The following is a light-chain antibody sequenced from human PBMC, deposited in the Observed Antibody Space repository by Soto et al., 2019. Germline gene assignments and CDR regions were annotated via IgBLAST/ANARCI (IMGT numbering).Light chain of an antibody. J-gene: IGKJ4*01. CDR3: QQYSRSPLT. CDR1: QSMSLF. Sequence: IEMTQSPSSLSASVGDRITITCRASQSMSLFLNWYQQKPGKAPKLLIYSASTLQTGVPSRYSGSGTGPDFTLTIDSLQPEDFAVYYCQQYSRSPLTFGGGTKVDIK. CDR2: SAS. V-gene: IGKV1-39*01.